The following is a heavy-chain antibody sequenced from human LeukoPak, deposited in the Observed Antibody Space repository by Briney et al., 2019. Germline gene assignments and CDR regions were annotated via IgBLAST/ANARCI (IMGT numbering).Heavy chain of an antibody. J-gene: IGHJ4*02. V-gene: IGHV3-30*02. D-gene: IGHD6-6*01. CDR1: GFTFSSYG. Sequence: PGGSLRLSCAASGFTFSSYGMHWVRQAPGKGLEWVAFIRYDGSNKYYADSVKGRFTISRDNSKNTLYLQMNSLRAEDTAVYYCAKDLEEQLVGWGYYFDYWGQGTLVTVSS. CDR3: AKDLEEQLVGWGYYFDY. CDR2: IRYDGSNK.